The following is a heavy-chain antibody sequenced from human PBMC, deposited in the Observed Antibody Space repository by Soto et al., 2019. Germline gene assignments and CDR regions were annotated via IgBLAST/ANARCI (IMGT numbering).Heavy chain of an antibody. CDR3: ARATIVLVPAAMVSHWFDP. CDR1: GGSISSGDYY. D-gene: IGHD2-2*01. J-gene: IGHJ5*02. V-gene: IGHV4-30-4*01. CDR2: IYYSGST. Sequence: QVQLQESGPGLVKPSQTLSLTCTVSGGSISSGDYYWSWIRQPPGKGLEWIGYIYYSGSTYYNPALKSRVTISVDTSKNQFSLKLSSVTAADTAVYYCARATIVLVPAAMVSHWFDPWGQGTLVTVSS.